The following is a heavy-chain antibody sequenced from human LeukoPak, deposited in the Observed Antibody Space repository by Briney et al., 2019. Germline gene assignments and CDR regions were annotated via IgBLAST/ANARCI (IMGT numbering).Heavy chain of an antibody. Sequence: PGGSLRLSCAASGFTFSRYWMTWVRQAPGKGLEWVANIKQDGSKENYVDSVKGRFTISRDNAKNSLYLQMNSLRAEDTAVYYCATPLDYYDSSGYHQGGDWGQGTLVTVSS. CDR3: ATPLDYYDSSGYHQGGD. J-gene: IGHJ4*02. CDR1: GFTFSRYW. V-gene: IGHV3-7*03. CDR2: IKQDGSKE. D-gene: IGHD3-22*01.